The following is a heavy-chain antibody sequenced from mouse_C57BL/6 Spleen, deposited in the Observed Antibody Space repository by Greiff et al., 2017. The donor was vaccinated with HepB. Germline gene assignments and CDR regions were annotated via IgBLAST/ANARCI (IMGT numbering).Heavy chain of an antibody. Sequence: QVQLQQSGPELVKPGASVKISCKASGYAFSSSWMNWVKQRPGKGLEWIGRIYPGDGDTNYNGKFKGKAKLTADKSSSTAYMQLRSLTSEDSAVYFCAREAAPYYFDYWGQGTTLTVSS. CDR3: AREAAPYYFDY. J-gene: IGHJ2*01. CDR1: GYAFSSSW. CDR2: IYPGDGDT. V-gene: IGHV1-82*01.